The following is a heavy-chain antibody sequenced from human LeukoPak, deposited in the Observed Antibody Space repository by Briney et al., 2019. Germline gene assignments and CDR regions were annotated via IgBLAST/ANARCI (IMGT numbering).Heavy chain of an antibody. V-gene: IGHV4-4*02. CDR1: SGSISSSNW. D-gene: IGHD1-26*01. J-gene: IGHJ4*02. CDR3: ARVNSGSYGGSIDY. CDR2: IYHSGII. Sequence: SETLSLTCGVSSGSISSSNWWSWVRQPPGKGLEWIGDIYHSGIINYNPSLKSRVTISVDKSKNQFSLKLRSETAADTAMYYCARVNSGSYGGSIDYWGQGTLVTVSS.